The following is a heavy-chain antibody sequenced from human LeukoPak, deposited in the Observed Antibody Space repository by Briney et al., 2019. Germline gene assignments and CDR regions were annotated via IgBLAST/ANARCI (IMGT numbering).Heavy chain of an antibody. CDR3: ARHWLRGATKPGYMDV. V-gene: IGHV1-8*03. CDR2: MNPNSGNT. Sequence: ASVKVSCKASGYTFTSYDINWVRQATGQGLEWMGWMNPNSGNTGYAQKFQGRVTITRNTSISTAYMELSSLRSEDTAVYYCARHWLRGATKPGYMDVWGKGTMVTVSS. CDR1: GYTFTSYD. D-gene: IGHD1-26*01. J-gene: IGHJ6*03.